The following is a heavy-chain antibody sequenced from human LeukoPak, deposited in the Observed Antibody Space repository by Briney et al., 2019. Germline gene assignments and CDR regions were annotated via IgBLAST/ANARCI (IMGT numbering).Heavy chain of an antibody. CDR2: ISSSSSYI. Sequence: PGGSLRLSCAASGFTFSSYSMSWVRQAPGKGLEWVSSISSSSSYIYYADSVKGRFTISRDNAKNSLYLQMNSLRAEDTAVYYCARGPHYYDSSGFPRVHSHRGDYWGQGTLVTVSS. CDR1: GFTFSSYS. CDR3: ARGPHYYDSSGFPRVHSHRGDY. V-gene: IGHV3-21*01. J-gene: IGHJ4*02. D-gene: IGHD3-22*01.